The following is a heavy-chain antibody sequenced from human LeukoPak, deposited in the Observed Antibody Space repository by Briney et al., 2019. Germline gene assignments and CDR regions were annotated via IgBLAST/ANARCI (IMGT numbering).Heavy chain of an antibody. J-gene: IGHJ5*02. V-gene: IGHV4-61*02. CDR1: GASLSSGSYY. Sequence: TSQTLSLTCTVSGASLSSGSYYWSWIRQPAGKGLEWIGRIYPSGSTDYNPSLKSRVTISIDTSKNQFSLKQSSVTAADTAVYYCAREDRPRERYFDWLVPLRWFDPWGQGTLVTASS. D-gene: IGHD3-9*01. CDR2: IYPSGST. CDR3: AREDRPRERYFDWLVPLRWFDP.